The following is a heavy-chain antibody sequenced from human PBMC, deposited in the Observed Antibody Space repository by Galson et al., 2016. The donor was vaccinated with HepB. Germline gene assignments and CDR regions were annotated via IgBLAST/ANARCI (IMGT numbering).Heavy chain of an antibody. D-gene: IGHD3-10*01. CDR1: GFTFSSYT. V-gene: IGHV3-48*02. Sequence: SLRLSCAASGFTFSSYTMNWVRQAPGKGLEWVSYISSNSGTTYYADSVKGRFTVSRDNAKGSLYLQMNSLRDEDTAVYFCARVLFGSGSYWCLDVWGQGSTVSVSS. CDR2: ISSNSGTT. J-gene: IGHJ6*02. CDR3: ARVLFGSGSYWCLDV.